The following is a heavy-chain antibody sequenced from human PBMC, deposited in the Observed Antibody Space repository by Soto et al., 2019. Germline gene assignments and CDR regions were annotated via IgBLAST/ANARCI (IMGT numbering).Heavy chain of an antibody. CDR1: GFTFSSYA. V-gene: IGHV3-23*01. CDR2: ISGSGGST. J-gene: IGHJ4*02. D-gene: IGHD3-22*01. Sequence: GGSLRLSCAASGFTFSSYAMSWVRQAPGKGLEWVSAISGSGGSTYYADSVKGRFTISRDNSKNTLYLQMNSLRAEDTAVYYCANSLVVISSFDYWGQGTLVTVSS. CDR3: ANSLVVISSFDY.